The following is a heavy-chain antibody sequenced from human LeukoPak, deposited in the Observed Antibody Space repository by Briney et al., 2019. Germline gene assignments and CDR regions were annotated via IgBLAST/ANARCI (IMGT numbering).Heavy chain of an antibody. CDR1: GFTFSYYA. D-gene: IGHD6-13*01. V-gene: IGHV3-23*01. Sequence: GGSLRLSCAASGFTFSYYAMSWVRQAPGKGLEWVSAISTGGGSTYYAASVEGRFTISRDNSKNTLYLQMNSLRAEDPAVYYCAKDLRPVIAAADVGDAFDVWGQGSMVAVSS. J-gene: IGHJ3*01. CDR2: ISTGGGST. CDR3: AKDLRPVIAAADVGDAFDV.